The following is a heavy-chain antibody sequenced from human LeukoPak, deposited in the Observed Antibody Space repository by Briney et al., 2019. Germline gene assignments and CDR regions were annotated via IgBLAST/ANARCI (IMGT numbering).Heavy chain of an antibody. CDR3: ARDEVVVAATPSFLDY. V-gene: IGHV1-69*13. CDR2: IIPIFGTA. CDR1: GGTFSSYA. J-gene: IGHJ4*02. D-gene: IGHD2-15*01. Sequence: ASVKVSCKASGGTFSSYAISWVRQAPGQGLEWMGGIIPIFGTANYAQKFQGRVTITADESTSTAYMELSSLRSDDTAVYYCARDEVVVAATPSFLDYWGQGTLVTVSS.